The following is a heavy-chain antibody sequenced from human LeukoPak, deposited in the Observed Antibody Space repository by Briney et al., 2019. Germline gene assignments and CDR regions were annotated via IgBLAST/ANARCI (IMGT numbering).Heavy chain of an antibody. D-gene: IGHD6-19*01. V-gene: IGHV4-61*08. J-gene: IGHJ4*02. Sequence: SETLSLTCTVSGGSISSGGYYWSWIRQPPGKGLEWIGYIYYSGSTNYNPSLKSRVTISVDTSKNQFSLKLSSVTAADTAVYYCARHRSEQWLGPFSYFDYWGQGTLVTVSS. CDR2: IYYSGST. CDR3: ARHRSEQWLGPFSYFDY. CDR1: GGSISSGGYY.